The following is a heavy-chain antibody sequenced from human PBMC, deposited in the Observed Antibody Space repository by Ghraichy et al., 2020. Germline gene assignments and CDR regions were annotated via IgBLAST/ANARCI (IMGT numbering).Heavy chain of an antibody. CDR3: ASHTPTYYDFWSGYQAYGMDV. J-gene: IGHJ6*02. CDR1: GYTFTGYY. V-gene: IGHV1-2*02. CDR2: INPNSGGT. D-gene: IGHD3-3*01. Sequence: ASVKVSCKASGYTFTGYYMHWVRQAPGQGLEWMGWINPNSGGTNYAQKFQGRVTMTRDTSISTAYMELSRLRSDDTAVYYCASHTPTYYDFWSGYQAYGMDVWGQGTTVTVSS.